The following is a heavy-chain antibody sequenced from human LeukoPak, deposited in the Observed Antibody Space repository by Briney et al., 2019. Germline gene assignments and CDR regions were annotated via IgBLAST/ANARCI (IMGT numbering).Heavy chain of an antibody. V-gene: IGHV3-30*03. CDR3: ASGPKFRYYYDSSGYSDY. J-gene: IGHJ4*02. CDR1: GFTFNSYA. Sequence: SGRSLRLSCAASGFTFNSYAMHWVRQAPGKGLEWVAVISYDGSNKYYADSVKGRFTISRDNSKNTLYLQMNSLRAEDTAVYYCASGPKFRYYYDSSGYSDYWGQGTLVTVSS. CDR2: ISYDGSNK. D-gene: IGHD3-22*01.